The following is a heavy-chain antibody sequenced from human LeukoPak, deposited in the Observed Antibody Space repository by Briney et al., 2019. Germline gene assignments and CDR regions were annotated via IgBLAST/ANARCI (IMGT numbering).Heavy chain of an antibody. CDR2: IYWDDDK. V-gene: IGHV2-5*02. CDR1: GFSLSTSGVG. CDR3: AHRRYDNSGYWNWRTFDI. Sequence: SGPTLVNPTQTLTLTCTFSGFSLSTSGVGVGWIRQPPEKALEWLALIYWDDDKRYSPSLKSRLTITKDTSKNQVVLTMTNMDPVDTATYYCAHRRYDNSGYWNWRTFDIWGQGTMDTVSS. J-gene: IGHJ3*02. D-gene: IGHD3-22*01.